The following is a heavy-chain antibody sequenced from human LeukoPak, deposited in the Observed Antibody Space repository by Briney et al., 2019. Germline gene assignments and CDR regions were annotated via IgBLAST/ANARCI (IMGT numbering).Heavy chain of an antibody. D-gene: IGHD3-9*01. CDR2: INPNSGGT. CDR1: GYTFTGYY. V-gene: IGHV1-2*04. CDR3: ARGLYVLRYFDWLLLGY. J-gene: IGHJ4*02. Sequence: ASVKVSCKASGYTFTGYYMHWVRQAPGQGLEWMGWINPNSGGTNYAQKFQGWVTMTRDTSTSTAYMELSRLRSDDTAVYYCARGLYVLRYFDWLLLGYWGQGTLVTVSS.